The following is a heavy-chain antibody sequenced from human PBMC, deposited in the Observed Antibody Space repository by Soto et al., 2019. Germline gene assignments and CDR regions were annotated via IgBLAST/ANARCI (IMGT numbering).Heavy chain of an antibody. D-gene: IGHD3-10*01. J-gene: IGHJ6*02. V-gene: IGHV3-30-3*01. CDR1: GFTFSSYA. CDR3: AREVYGSWGGMDV. Sequence: QVQLVESGGGVVQPGRSLRLSCAASGFTFSSYAMHWVRQAPGKGLEWVAVISYDGSNKYYADSVKGRFTISRDNSKNTLYLPMISLRAGDTAVYYCAREVYGSWGGMDVWGQGTTVTVSS. CDR2: ISYDGSNK.